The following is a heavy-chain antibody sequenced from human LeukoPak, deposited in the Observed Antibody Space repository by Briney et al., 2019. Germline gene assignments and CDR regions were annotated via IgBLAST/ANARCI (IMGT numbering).Heavy chain of an antibody. CDR3: AIGGEDFDY. V-gene: IGHV3-30-3*01. CDR1: GFTVTTNY. D-gene: IGHD3-16*01. CDR2: LSYDGSNK. J-gene: IGHJ4*02. Sequence: GGSLRLSCAASGFTVTTNYMSWVRQAPDKGLEWVAVLSYDGSNKYYADSVKGRFTISRDDSKNTLYLQMNSLRAEDTAVYYCAIGGEDFDYWGQGTLVTVSS.